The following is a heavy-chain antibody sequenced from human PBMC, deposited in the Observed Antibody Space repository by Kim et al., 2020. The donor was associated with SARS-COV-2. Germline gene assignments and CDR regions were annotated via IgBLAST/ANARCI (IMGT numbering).Heavy chain of an antibody. J-gene: IGHJ4*01. CDR3: ARGVDTAMVRERYYFDY. CDR2: INHSGST. CDR1: GGSFSGYY. Sequence: SETLSLTCAVYGGSFSGYYWSWIRQPPGKGLEWIGEINHSGSTNYNPSLKSRVTISVDTSKNQFSLKLSSVTAADTAVYYCARGVDTAMVRERYYFDYWG. D-gene: IGHD5-18*01. V-gene: IGHV4-34*01.